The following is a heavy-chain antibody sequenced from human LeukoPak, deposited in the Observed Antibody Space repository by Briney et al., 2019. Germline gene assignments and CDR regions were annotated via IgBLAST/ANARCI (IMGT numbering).Heavy chain of an antibody. CDR2: IWYDGSNK. Sequence: GGSLRLSCAASGFTFSSYGMPWVRQAPGKGLERVAVIWYDGSNKYYTDSVKGRFTISRDNSKNTLNLQMNSLRAEDTAVYYCARRFGDDAFDIWGQGTVVTVSS. CDR1: GFTFSSYG. J-gene: IGHJ3*02. CDR3: ARRFGDDAFDI. D-gene: IGHD3-10*01. V-gene: IGHV3-33*01.